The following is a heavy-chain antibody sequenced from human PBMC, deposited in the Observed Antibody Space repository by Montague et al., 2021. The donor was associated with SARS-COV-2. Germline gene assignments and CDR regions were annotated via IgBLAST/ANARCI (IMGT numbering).Heavy chain of an antibody. V-gene: IGHV4-59*08. D-gene: IGHD2-15*01. Sequence: SETLSLTCTVSGGSISSFYWSWFRQPPGKGLEWIGYISDSGSTNCNPSLTSRVTMSVDTSKNQFSLKVNSVTVADTAVYYCARHYSATLPAVYWGQGTLVTVSS. CDR2: ISDSGST. J-gene: IGHJ4*02. CDR1: GGSISSFY. CDR3: ARHYSATLPAVY.